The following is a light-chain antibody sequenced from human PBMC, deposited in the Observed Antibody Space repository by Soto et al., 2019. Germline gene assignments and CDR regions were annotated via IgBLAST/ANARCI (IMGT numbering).Light chain of an antibody. CDR2: DAS. CDR1: QDITNY. CDR3: QQYEDIPPT. Sequence: DIQMTQSPSSLTASVGDSVTITCQASQDITNYLNSYQHKPGKAPKLLIYDASNLEPGVPSRFSGRGAGIDCTVTSSSLQPEDTATYYCQQYEDIPPTFGQGTRLDIK. V-gene: IGKV1-33*01. J-gene: IGKJ5*01.